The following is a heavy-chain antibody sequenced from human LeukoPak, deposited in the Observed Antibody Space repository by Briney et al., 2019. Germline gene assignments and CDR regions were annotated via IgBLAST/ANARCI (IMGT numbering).Heavy chain of an antibody. CDR3: ASNSGSYSGGTDYYFYY. Sequence: VASVKVSCKASGYTFTGYYMHWVRQAPGQGLEWMGWINPNSGGTNYAQKFRGRVNMTRDTSISTAYMELSRLRSDDTAVYYCASNSGSYSGGTDYYFYYWGQGTLITVFS. CDR2: INPNSGGT. D-gene: IGHD1-26*01. CDR1: GYTFTGYY. V-gene: IGHV1-2*02. J-gene: IGHJ4*02.